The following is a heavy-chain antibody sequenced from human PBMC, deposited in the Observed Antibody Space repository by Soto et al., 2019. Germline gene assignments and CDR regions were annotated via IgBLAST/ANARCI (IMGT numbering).Heavy chain of an antibody. CDR3: ARDPASFYYDTLTGYQNWFDP. Sequence: AASVKVSCKASGYTFTGYYMHWVRQAPGQGLEWMGWINPNSGGTNYAQKFQGRVTMTRDTSISTAYMELSRLRSDDTAVYYCARDPASFYYDTLTGYQNWFDPWGQGTLVTVSS. CDR1: GYTFTGYY. D-gene: IGHD3-9*01. CDR2: INPNSGGT. V-gene: IGHV1-2*02. J-gene: IGHJ5*02.